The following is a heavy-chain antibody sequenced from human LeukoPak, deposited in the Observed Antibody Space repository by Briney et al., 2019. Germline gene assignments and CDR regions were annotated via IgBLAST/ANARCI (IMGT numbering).Heavy chain of an antibody. D-gene: IGHD6-13*01. CDR2: INHSGST. CDR3: ASYSSSWFPYGMDV. Sequence: SETLSLTCAVYGGSFSGYYWSWIRQPPGKGLEWIGEINHSGSTNYNPSLKSRVTISVDTSKNQFSLKLSSVTAADTAVYYCASYSSSWFPYGMDVWGQETTVTVSS. J-gene: IGHJ6*02. CDR1: GGSFSGYY. V-gene: IGHV4-34*01.